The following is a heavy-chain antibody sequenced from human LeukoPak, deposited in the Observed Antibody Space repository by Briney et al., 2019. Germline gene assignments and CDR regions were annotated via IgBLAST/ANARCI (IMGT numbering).Heavy chain of an antibody. CDR1: GFTFSGFY. V-gene: IGHV3-11*04. J-gene: IGHJ6*03. CDR2: ISSSGSII. CDR3: ARDATTELGTVYMDA. D-gene: IGHD4-17*01. Sequence: GGSLRLSCAASGFTFSGFYMTWIRKAPGKVLEWVSYISSSGSIIYYTDSVKGRFTISRDNAKNSLSLQMNSLRVEDTAVYYCARDATTELGTVYMDAWGKGTTVTISS.